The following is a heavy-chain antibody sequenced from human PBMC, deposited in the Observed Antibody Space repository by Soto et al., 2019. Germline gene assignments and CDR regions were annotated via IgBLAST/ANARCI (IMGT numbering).Heavy chain of an antibody. CDR1: GGSISSSSYY. CDR2: IYYSGST. Sequence: PSETLSLTCTVSGGSISSSSYYWGWIRQPPGKGLEWIGSIYYSGSTYYNPSLKSRVTISVDTSKNQFSLKLSSVTAADTAVYFCARTYYYRSGTYFAWLDPWGQGTLVTVSS. D-gene: IGHD3-10*01. J-gene: IGHJ5*02. CDR3: ARTYYYRSGTYFAWLDP. V-gene: IGHV4-39*01.